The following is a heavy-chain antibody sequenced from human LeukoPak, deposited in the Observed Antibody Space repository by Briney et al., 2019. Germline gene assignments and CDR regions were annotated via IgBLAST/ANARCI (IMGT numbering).Heavy chain of an antibody. V-gene: IGHV4-59*08. CDR3: ARQREYYESSGYYSFDY. CDR2: IYSSGST. J-gene: IGHJ4*02. CDR1: GGSISSYY. Sequence: SETLSLTRTVSGGSISSYYWSWIRQPPGKGLEWIGYIYSSGSTNYSPSLKSRVTISVDTSKNQFSLKLSSVTAADTAVYYCARQREYYESSGYYSFDYWGQGTLVTVSS. D-gene: IGHD3-22*01.